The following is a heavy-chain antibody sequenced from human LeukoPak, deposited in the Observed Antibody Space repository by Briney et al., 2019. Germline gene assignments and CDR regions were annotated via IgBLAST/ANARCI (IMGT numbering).Heavy chain of an antibody. CDR3: ARDDSWNRPFDQ. V-gene: IGHV3-7*01. CDR2: IKQDGRET. J-gene: IGHJ4*02. D-gene: IGHD1/OR15-1a*01. CDR1: GFTFSTYW. Sequence: GGSLRLSFAAAGFTFSTYWMSWFGQAPGKGLGWVANIKQDGRETSYVDSVKGRFTISRDNAKNSLYLQINSLRAEDTAVYYCARDDSWNRPFDQWGQGTLVTVSS.